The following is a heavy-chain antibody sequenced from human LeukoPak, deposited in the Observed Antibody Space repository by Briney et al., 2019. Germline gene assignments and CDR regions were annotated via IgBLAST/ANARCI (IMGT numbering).Heavy chain of an antibody. J-gene: IGHJ4*02. V-gene: IGHV1-2*06. D-gene: IGHD5-24*01. CDR2: INPNSGGA. Sequence: ASVKVSCKASGYTFTGYYMHWVRQAPGQGLEWMGRINPNSGGANYAQKFQGRVTMTRDTSISTAYMELSRLRSDDTAVYYCARDFGYNAAGAYYFDYWGQGTLVTVSS. CDR3: ARDFGYNAAGAYYFDY. CDR1: GYTFTGYY.